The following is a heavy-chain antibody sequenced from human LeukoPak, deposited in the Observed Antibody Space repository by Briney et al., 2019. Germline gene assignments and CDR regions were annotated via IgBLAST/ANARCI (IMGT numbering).Heavy chain of an antibody. CDR1: GLSFNRAW. Sequence: GGSPRLSCAVSGLSFNRAWMNWVRQAPGKGLEWVGRVKSRSDGGTIDHAPPVKDRFIISGDDSKNTLNLQMNSLKTEDTAVYYCTTGIRGDWGQGTLVTVS. CDR3: TTGIRGD. V-gene: IGHV3-15*07. D-gene: IGHD3-10*01. J-gene: IGHJ4*02. CDR2: VKSRSDGGTI.